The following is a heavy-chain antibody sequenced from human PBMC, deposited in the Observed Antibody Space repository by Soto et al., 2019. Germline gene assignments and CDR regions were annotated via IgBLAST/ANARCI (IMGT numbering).Heavy chain of an antibody. D-gene: IGHD2-21*01. Sequence: QGQLLQSGDEVKKPGASVRVSCRASGYDFTSYGISWVRQAPGQGLEWVSWISAYNGKRDTAQKFQGRVTMTLDTSTDTGQIELGDLTSADKAVYYCARGRIVVSIHDAFEIWGQGTMVAVSS. CDR1: GYDFTSYG. J-gene: IGHJ3*02. V-gene: IGHV1-18*01. CDR3: ARGRIVVSIHDAFEI. CDR2: ISAYNGKR.